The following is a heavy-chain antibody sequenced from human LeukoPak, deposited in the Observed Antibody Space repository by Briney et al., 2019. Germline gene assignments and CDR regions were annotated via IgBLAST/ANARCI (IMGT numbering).Heavy chain of an antibody. CDR3: ARLEPRFGIAAAGFLKFDP. J-gene: IGHJ5*02. Sequence: SETLSLTCTVSGYSISSGYYWGWIRQPPGKGLEWIGSIYHSGSTYYNPSLKSRVTISVDTSKNQFSLKLSSVTAADTAVYYCARLEPRFGIAAAGFLKFDPWGQGTLVTVSS. CDR1: GYSISSGYY. CDR2: IYHSGST. D-gene: IGHD6-13*01. V-gene: IGHV4-38-2*02.